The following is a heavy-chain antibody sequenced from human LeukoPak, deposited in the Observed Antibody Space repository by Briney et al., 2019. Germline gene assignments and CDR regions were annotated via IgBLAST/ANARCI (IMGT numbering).Heavy chain of an antibody. CDR2: ISGSGGST. Sequence: PGGSLRLSRAASGFTFSSYAMSWVRQAPGKGLEWVSAISGSGGSTYYADSVKGRFTISRDNSKNTLYLQMNSLRAEDTAVYYCAKSLTYYDFWSGYYRDDDAFDIWGQGTMVTVSS. CDR3: AKSLTYYDFWSGYYRDDDAFDI. J-gene: IGHJ3*02. CDR1: GFTFSSYA. V-gene: IGHV3-23*01. D-gene: IGHD3-3*01.